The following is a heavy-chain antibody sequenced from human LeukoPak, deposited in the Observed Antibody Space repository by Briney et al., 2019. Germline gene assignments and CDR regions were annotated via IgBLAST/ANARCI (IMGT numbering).Heavy chain of an antibody. CDR3: ARADSSGYYHPIN. D-gene: IGHD3-22*01. V-gene: IGHV3-48*01. J-gene: IGHJ4*02. Sequence: PGGSLRLSCAASGLTFSSYSMNWVRQAPGKGLEWVSYISSSSSTIYYADSVKGRFTISRDNAKNSLYLQMNSLRAEDTAVYYCARADSSGYYHPINWGQGTLVTVSS. CDR2: ISSSSSTI. CDR1: GLTFSSYS.